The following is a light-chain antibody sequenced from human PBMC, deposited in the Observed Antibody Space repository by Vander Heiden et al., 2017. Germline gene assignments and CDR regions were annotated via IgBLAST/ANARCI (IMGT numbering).Light chain of an antibody. V-gene: IGLV1-40*01. J-gene: IGLJ2*01. Sequence: QSVLTQPPSVSGAPGQRVTISCTGSSSNIGAGYELHWYQHLPGTAPTLRSDVNSNRPSGVPDRFAGSKSGTSDYLAITGLQAEDEAEDDCQSYDNRLSGFVFGGGTKLNVL. CDR2: VNS. CDR3: QSYDNRLSGFV. CDR1: SSNIGAGYE.